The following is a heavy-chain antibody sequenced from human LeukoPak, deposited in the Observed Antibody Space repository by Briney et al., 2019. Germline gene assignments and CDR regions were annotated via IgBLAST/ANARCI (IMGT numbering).Heavy chain of an antibody. CDR1: GGSVSSGSYY. CDR3: ARGGVGATEFDY. J-gene: IGHJ4*02. V-gene: IGHV4-61*01. D-gene: IGHD1-26*01. CDR2: IYYSGST. Sequence: SETLSLTCTVSGGSVSSGSYYWSWIRQPPGKGLEWIGYIYYSGSTNYNPSLKSRVTISVDTSKNQFSLKLSSVTAADTAVYYCARGGVGATEFDYWGQGTLVTVSS.